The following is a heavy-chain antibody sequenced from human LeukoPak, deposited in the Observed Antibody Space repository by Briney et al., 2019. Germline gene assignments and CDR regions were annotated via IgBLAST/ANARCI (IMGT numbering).Heavy chain of an antibody. CDR2: INPNSGGT. V-gene: IGHV1-2*02. D-gene: IGHD1-1*01. Sequence: GASVKVSCKTSGYTFTGYYMHWVRQAPGQGLEWMGWINPNSGGTNYAQKFQGRVTMTRDTSISTAYMELSRLRSDDTAVYYCARGGTAYGQTWGPSYYYYYMDVWGKGTTVTISS. CDR3: ARGGTAYGQTWGPSYYYYYMDV. CDR1: GYTFTGYY. J-gene: IGHJ6*03.